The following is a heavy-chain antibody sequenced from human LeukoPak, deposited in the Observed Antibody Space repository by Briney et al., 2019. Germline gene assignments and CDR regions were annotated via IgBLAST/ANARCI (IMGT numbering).Heavy chain of an antibody. V-gene: IGHV3-23*01. J-gene: IGHJ4*02. CDR3: ARDGGIGLDY. CDR2: ISGSGDNT. D-gene: IGHD2-21*01. CDR1: GFTFSSYS. Sequence: GGSLRLSCAASGFTFSSYSMSWVRQAPGEGLEWVSAISGSGDNTYYADSVKGRFTISRDVSKNTLYLQMNSLRAEDSAMYYCARDGGIGLDYWGQGTLVTVSS.